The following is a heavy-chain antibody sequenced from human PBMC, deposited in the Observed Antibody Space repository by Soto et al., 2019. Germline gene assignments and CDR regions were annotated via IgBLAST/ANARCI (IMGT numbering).Heavy chain of an antibody. Sequence: EVQLLESGGGLLQPGGSLRLSCAASGFIFSGYAMSWVRQAPGKGLEWVAGISGSGVSTNYAGSVKGRFTISRDNARNTLFFQRNSRRAEDRAEYYCAKGALTGTTADAFYLWGQGTVVTVSS. J-gene: IGHJ3*01. CDR1: GFIFSGYA. CDR3: AKGALTGTTADAFYL. D-gene: IGHD1-7*01. V-gene: IGHV3-23*01. CDR2: ISGSGVST.